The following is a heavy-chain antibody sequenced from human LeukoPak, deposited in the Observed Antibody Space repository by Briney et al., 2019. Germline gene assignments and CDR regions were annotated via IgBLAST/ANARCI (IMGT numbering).Heavy chain of an antibody. J-gene: IGHJ4*02. V-gene: IGHV3-15*01. CDR2: IKSKTDGGTR. Sequence: GGSLRLSCAASGFTFSDYAMSWVRQAPGKGLEWVGRIKSKTDGGTRDSAAPVKGRFTISRDDSKNTLYLQMNSLKTEDTAVYYCATERVGASWYFDYWGQGILVTVSS. CDR1: GFTFSDYA. CDR3: ATERVGASWYFDY. D-gene: IGHD1-26*01.